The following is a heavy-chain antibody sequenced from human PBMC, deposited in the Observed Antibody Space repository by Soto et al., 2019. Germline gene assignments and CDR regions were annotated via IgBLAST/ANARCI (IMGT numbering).Heavy chain of an antibody. CDR3: AREGSGYNF. CDR1: GGIFSNFG. D-gene: IGHD5-12*01. Sequence: GXSVKVSCKASGGIFSNFGIDWVRQAPGQGLEWMGGIVPVFGRPNYAQRFRGRLTITADESTSTGYMELISLRSDDTAVYYCAREGSGYNFWGQGTQVTVSS. J-gene: IGHJ4*02. V-gene: IGHV1-69*13. CDR2: IVPVFGRP.